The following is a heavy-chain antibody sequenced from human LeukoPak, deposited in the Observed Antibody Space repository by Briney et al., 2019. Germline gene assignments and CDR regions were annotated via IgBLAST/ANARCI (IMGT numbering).Heavy chain of an antibody. CDR3: AKVGACSSTSCYPSYYYGMDV. V-gene: IGHV3-23*01. J-gene: IGHJ6*02. Sequence: ASVKVSCKASGGTFSSYAISWVRQAPGKGLGWVSAINGSGGSTYYADSVKGRFTISRDNSKNTLYLQMNSLRAEDTAVYYCAKVGACSSTSCYPSYYYGMDVWGQGTTVTVSS. D-gene: IGHD2-2*01. CDR2: INGSGGST. CDR1: GGTFSSYA.